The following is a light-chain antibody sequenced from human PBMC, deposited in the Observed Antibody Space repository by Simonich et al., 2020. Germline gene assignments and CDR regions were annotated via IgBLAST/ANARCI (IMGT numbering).Light chain of an antibody. V-gene: IGKV4-1*01. Sequence: DIVMTQSPDSLAVSLGERATINCKSSPSVLYSSNNKNYLAWYQQKPGQPPKLLNSWASTRESGVPDRFSGSGSGTDFTLTISSLQAEDVAVYYCQQYYSTPRTFGQGTKVEIK. J-gene: IGKJ1*01. CDR1: PSVLYSSNNKNY. CDR2: WAS. CDR3: QQYYSTPRT.